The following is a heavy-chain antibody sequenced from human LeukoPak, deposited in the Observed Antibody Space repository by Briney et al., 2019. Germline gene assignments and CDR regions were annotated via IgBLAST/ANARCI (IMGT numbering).Heavy chain of an antibody. J-gene: IGHJ5*01. V-gene: IGHV1-18*01. D-gene: IGHD3-22*01. Sequence: ASVKVSCKATSRISLVRQAPGQGLEWMGWIGTYGGDTYYAQKFQGRITVTTDTSTSTVYMELRNLRSDDTAVHYCARDLWNFYDDSGYNRDFDSWGQGTLVTVSS. CDR3: ARDLWNFYDDSGYNRDFDS. CDR1: TSR. CDR2: IGTYGGDT.